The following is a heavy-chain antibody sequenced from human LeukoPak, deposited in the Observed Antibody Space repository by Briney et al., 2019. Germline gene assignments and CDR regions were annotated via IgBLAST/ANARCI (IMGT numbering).Heavy chain of an antibody. D-gene: IGHD2-15*01. CDR2: ISGSGGST. CDR3: AKVAGVYCSGGSCYMDY. Sequence: GGSLRLSCAASGFTFSSHAMSWVRQAPGKGLEWVSAISGSGGSTYYADSVKGRFTISRDNSKNTLCLQMNSLRADDTAVYYCAKVAGVYCSGGSCYMDYWGQGTLVTVSS. V-gene: IGHV3-23*01. CDR1: GFTFSSHA. J-gene: IGHJ4*02.